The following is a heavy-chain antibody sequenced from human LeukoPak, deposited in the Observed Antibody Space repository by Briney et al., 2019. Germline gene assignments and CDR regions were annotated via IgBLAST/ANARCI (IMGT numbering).Heavy chain of an antibody. D-gene: IGHD6-13*01. Sequence: ASVKVSCKASGYTFTSHDINWVRQVTGQGLEWMGWMNPNSGNTGYAQKFQDRVTMTRNTSISTAYMELSSLESEDTAVYYCASALKRGSAGTLIDYWGQGTLVTVSS. CDR3: ASALKRGSAGTLIDY. V-gene: IGHV1-8*01. CDR1: GYTFTSHD. CDR2: MNPNSGNT. J-gene: IGHJ4*02.